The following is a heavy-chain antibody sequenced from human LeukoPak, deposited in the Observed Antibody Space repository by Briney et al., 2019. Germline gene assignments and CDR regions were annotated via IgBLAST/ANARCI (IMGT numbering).Heavy chain of an antibody. Sequence: SETLSLTCTVSGGSISSNSYYWGWIRQPPGKGLEWIGSIYYSGSTYYNPSLKSRVTISVDTSKNQFSLKLSSVTAADTAVYYCASPRDGYNLGDAFDIWGQGTMVTVSS. V-gene: IGHV4-39*01. J-gene: IGHJ3*02. CDR1: GGSISSNSYY. CDR3: ASPRDGYNLGDAFDI. D-gene: IGHD5-24*01. CDR2: IYYSGST.